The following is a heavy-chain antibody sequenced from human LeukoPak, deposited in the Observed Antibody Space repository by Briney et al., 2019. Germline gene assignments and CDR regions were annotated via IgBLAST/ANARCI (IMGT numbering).Heavy chain of an antibody. V-gene: IGHV4-59*08. J-gene: IGHJ4*02. CDR1: GGSINNLF. Sequence: SETLSLTCTVSGGSINNLFWSWIRQPPGKGLEWIGYIYYNGNTNYNPSIKSRVSISVNTSKNQCSLKLSSVTAADTAVYYCARYGLWSFDYWGQGALVTVSS. D-gene: IGHD2-21*01. CDR3: ARYGLWSFDY. CDR2: IYYNGNT.